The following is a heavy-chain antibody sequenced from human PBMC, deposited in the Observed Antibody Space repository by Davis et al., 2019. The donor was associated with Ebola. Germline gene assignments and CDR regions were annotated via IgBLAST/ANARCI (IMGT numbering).Heavy chain of an antibody. V-gene: IGHV3-30*02. CDR1: GFTVSSDG. Sequence: GESLKIFCAASGFTVSSDGMHWVRQAPGKGLEWVAVIWYDGSNKYYADSVKGRFTISRDNSKNTLYLQMNSLRAEDTAVYYCAKDPTVTTFIYYYYGMDVWGQGTTVTVSS. CDR3: AKDPTVTTFIYYYYGMDV. D-gene: IGHD4-17*01. CDR2: IWYDGSNK. J-gene: IGHJ6*02.